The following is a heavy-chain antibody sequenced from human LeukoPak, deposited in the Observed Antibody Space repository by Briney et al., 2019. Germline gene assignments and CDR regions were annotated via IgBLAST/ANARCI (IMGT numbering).Heavy chain of an antibody. Sequence: GGSLRLSCPVSGLTFSSYSMNWVRQAPGKGLEWVSSISSSSSYIYYADSVKGRFTISRDNAKNSLYLQMNSLRAEDTAVYYCARVDSWELPVWGQGTMVTVSS. CDR3: ARVDSWELPV. V-gene: IGHV3-21*01. D-gene: IGHD1-26*01. J-gene: IGHJ3*01. CDR2: ISSSSSYI. CDR1: GLTFSSYS.